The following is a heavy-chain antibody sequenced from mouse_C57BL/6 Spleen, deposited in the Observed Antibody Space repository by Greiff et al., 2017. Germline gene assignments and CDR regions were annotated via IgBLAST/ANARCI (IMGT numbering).Heavy chain of an antibody. CDR1: GYTFTDYY. Sequence: EVQLQPSGPELVKPGASVKISCKASGYTFTDYYMNWVKQSHGKSLEWIGDINPNNGGTSYNQKFKGKATLTVDKSSSTAYMELRSLTSEDSAVYYCASPYDYDGWFAYWGQGTLVTVSA. J-gene: IGHJ3*01. CDR3: ASPYDYDGWFAY. V-gene: IGHV1-26*01. D-gene: IGHD2-4*01. CDR2: INPNNGGT.